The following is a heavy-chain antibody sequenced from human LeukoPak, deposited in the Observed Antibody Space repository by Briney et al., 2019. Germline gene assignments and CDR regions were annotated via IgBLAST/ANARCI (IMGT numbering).Heavy chain of an antibody. D-gene: IGHD3-10*01. J-gene: IGHJ4*02. CDR1: GFTLSDYS. Sequence: GGSLRLSCVVSGFTLSDYSMIWVRQAPGKGLQWVANMKKDGSETKYGDFVKGRFTISRDNAKNSLYLQMNSLRVDDTAVYYCGRHRSGSGTYFIDYWGQGTLVSVSS. CDR3: GRHRSGSGTYFIDY. CDR2: MKKDGSET. V-gene: IGHV3-7*01.